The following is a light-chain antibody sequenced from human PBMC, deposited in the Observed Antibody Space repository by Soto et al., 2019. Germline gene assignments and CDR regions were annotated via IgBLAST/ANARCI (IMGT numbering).Light chain of an antibody. CDR2: GAS. CDR1: QSVGSTY. J-gene: IGKJ1*01. Sequence: EIVLTQSPGTLSLSPGDRATLSCRASQSVGSTYLAWYQRKPGQAPRLLIYGASSRATGIPDRFSGSGSGTDFTLTISRLEPEDFAVYYCQQYGSSPWTFGQGTKVDI. V-gene: IGKV3-20*01. CDR3: QQYGSSPWT.